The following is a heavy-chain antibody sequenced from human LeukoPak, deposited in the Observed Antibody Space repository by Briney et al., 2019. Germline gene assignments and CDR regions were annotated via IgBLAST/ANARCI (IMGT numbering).Heavy chain of an antibody. Sequence: SETLSLTCAVSGGSISSSNWWSWVRQPPGKGLEWIGEIYHSGSTNYNPSLKSRVTISVDKSKNQFSLKLSSVTAADTAVYYCARVRGYCSGGSCYSYDAFDIWGQGTMVTVSS. CDR1: GGSISSSNW. CDR3: ARVRGYCSGGSCYSYDAFDI. J-gene: IGHJ3*02. CDR2: IYHSGST. D-gene: IGHD2-15*01. V-gene: IGHV4-4*02.